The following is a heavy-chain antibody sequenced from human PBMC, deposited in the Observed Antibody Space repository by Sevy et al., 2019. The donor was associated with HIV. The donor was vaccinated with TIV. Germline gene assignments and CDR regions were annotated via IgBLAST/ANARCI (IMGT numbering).Heavy chain of an antibody. Sequence: SETLSLTCTVSGGSINSYYWSWIRQPPGKGLEWIGYIYYSGSTNYNPSLKSRVTISVDTSKNQFSLKLSSVTAADTAVCYCARGPTRYYFDYWGQGTLVTVSS. J-gene: IGHJ4*02. D-gene: IGHD1-1*01. V-gene: IGHV4-59*13. CDR1: GGSINSYY. CDR3: ARGPTRYYFDY. CDR2: IYYSGST.